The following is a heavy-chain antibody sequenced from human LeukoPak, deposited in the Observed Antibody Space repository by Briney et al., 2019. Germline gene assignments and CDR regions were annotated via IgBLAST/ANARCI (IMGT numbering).Heavy chain of an antibody. CDR3: ARDCSSSSWYAPTSYYHYYMDV. D-gene: IGHD6-13*01. Sequence: PGGSLRLSCAASGFTFSSYSMNWVRQAPGKGLEWVSSISSSSSYIYYADSVKGRSTISRDNAKNSLYLQMNSLRAEDTAVYYCARDCSSSSWYAPTSYYHYYMDVWGKGTTVTVSS. V-gene: IGHV3-21*01. J-gene: IGHJ6*03. CDR2: ISSSSSYI. CDR1: GFTFSSYS.